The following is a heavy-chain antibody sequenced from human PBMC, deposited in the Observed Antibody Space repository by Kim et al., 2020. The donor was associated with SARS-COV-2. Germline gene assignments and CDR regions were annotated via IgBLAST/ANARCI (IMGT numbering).Heavy chain of an antibody. J-gene: IGHJ6*02. D-gene: IGHD3-3*01. CDR3: ARVGDFWSGYYLTHYYYYYGMDF. V-gene: IGHV1-46*01. CDR1: GYTFTSYY. Sequence: ASVKVSCKAAGYTFTSYYMHWVRQAPGQGLEWMGIINPSGGSTSYAQKFQGRVTMTRDTSTSTVYMELSSLRSEDTAVYYCARVGDFWSGYYLTHYYYYYGMDFWRQVTTVPVSS. CDR2: INPSGGST.